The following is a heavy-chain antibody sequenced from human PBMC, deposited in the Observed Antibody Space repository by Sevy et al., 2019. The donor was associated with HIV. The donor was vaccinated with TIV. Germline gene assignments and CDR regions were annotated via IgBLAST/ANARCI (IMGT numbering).Heavy chain of an antibody. CDR3: AGRKVGDFWSGSLRGPWAGGPLFDY. CDR2: ISHTGDNM. V-gene: IGHV3-23*01. CDR1: GITFSSYA. Sequence: GGSLRLSCAASGITFSSYAVTWVRQAPGKGLEWVSSISHTGDNMYYADSVRGRFTISRDNSKSTLYLHMSSLRAEDTAVYYCAGRKVGDFWSGSLRGPWAGGPLFDYWGQGTLVTVSS. D-gene: IGHD3-3*01. J-gene: IGHJ4*02.